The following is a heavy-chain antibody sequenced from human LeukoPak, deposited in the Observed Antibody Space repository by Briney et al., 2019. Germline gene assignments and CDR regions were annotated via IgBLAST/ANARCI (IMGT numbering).Heavy chain of an antibody. CDR2: IYYSGST. J-gene: IGHJ4*02. CDR3: ARRNSSYNNFDY. CDR1: GGSISSSSYY. V-gene: IGHV4-39*01. Sequence: PSETLSLTCTVPGGSISSSSYYWGWIRQPPGKGLEWIGSIYYSGSTYYNPSLKSRVTLSVDTSKNQFSLKLSSVTAADTAIYYCARRNSSYNNFDYWGQGTLVTVSS. D-gene: IGHD2/OR15-2a*01.